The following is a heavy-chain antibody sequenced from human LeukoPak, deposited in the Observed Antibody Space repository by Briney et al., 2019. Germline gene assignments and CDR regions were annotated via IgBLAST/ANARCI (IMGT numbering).Heavy chain of an antibody. Sequence: ASVKVSCKASGYTFTSYAISWVRQAPGQGLEWMGGIIPIFGTANYAQKFQGRVTITADKSTSTAYMELSSLRSEDTAVYYCARVLLELEKYYYYYYYMDVWGKGTTVTVSS. J-gene: IGHJ6*03. CDR2: IIPIFGTA. CDR3: ARVLLELEKYYYYYYYMDV. CDR1: GYTFTSYA. D-gene: IGHD1-7*01. V-gene: IGHV1-69*06.